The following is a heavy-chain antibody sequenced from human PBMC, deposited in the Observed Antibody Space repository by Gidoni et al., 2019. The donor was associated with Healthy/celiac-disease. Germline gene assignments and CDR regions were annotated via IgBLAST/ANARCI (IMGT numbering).Heavy chain of an antibody. D-gene: IGHD2-15*01. CDR3: ARGPPHCSGGSCPLDY. J-gene: IGHJ4*02. V-gene: IGHV1-2*02. CDR1: GYTFTGYY. Sequence: QVQLVQSGAEVKKPGASVKVSCKASGYTFTGYYMHWVRQAPGQGLEWMGWINPNSGGTNYAQKFQGRVTMTRDTSISTAYMELSRLRSDDTAVYYCARGPPHCSGGSCPLDYWGQGTLVTVSS. CDR2: INPNSGGT.